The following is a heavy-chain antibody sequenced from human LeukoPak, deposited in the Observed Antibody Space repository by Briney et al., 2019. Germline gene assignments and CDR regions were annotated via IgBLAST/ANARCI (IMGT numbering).Heavy chain of an antibody. CDR2: INHSGST. J-gene: IGHJ3*02. CDR3: ARGSGWLGLDAFDI. Sequence: PSETLSLTCAVYGGSFSGYYWSWIRQPPGKGLEWIGEINHSGSTNYNPSLKSRVTISVDTSKNQFSLKLSSVTAADTAVYYCARGSGWLGLDAFDIWGQGTMVTVSS. V-gene: IGHV4-34*01. CDR1: GGSFSGYY. D-gene: IGHD6-19*01.